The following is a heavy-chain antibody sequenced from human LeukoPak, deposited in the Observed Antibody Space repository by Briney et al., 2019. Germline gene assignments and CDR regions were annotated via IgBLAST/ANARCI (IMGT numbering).Heavy chain of an antibody. J-gene: IGHJ4*02. Sequence: SETLSLTCAVYGGSFSGYYWSWIRQPPGKGLEWIGEINHSGSTNYNPSLKSRVTISVGTSKNQFSLKLSSVTAADTAVYYCARGSSSLRHYFDYWGQGTLVTVSS. CDR1: GGSFSGYY. CDR2: INHSGST. D-gene: IGHD6-13*01. V-gene: IGHV4-34*01. CDR3: ARGSSSLRHYFDY.